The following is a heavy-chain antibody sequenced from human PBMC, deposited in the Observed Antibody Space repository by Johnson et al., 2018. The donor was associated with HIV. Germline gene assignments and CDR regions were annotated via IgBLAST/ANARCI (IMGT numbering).Heavy chain of an antibody. CDR3: ARDERGNLGLYHAFDI. CDR2: ISSSGSTI. Sequence: EVQLVESGGNLVQPGGSLRLSCAASGFTFSSYEMNWVRQAPGKGLEWVSYISSSGSTIYYADSVKGRFTISRDNAKNSLYLQMNSLRAEDTAVYYCARDERGNLGLYHAFDIWGQGTMVTVSS. D-gene: IGHD1-7*01. CDR1: GFTFSSYE. V-gene: IGHV3-48*03. J-gene: IGHJ3*02.